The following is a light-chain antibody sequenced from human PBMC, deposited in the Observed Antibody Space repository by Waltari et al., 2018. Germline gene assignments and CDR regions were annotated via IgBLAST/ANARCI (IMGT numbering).Light chain of an antibody. CDR3: QQYGTSLIT. V-gene: IGKV3-20*01. CDR1: QGVSSTY. J-gene: IGKJ5*01. Sequence: EIVLTQSPGTMSLSPGERATLFCRTSQGVSSTYLAWFQPKPAQAPRLVSFGASSRATGIPDRFSGSGSGTDFTLTSNRLEPEDFAVYYCQQYGTSLITFGQGTRLEIK. CDR2: GAS.